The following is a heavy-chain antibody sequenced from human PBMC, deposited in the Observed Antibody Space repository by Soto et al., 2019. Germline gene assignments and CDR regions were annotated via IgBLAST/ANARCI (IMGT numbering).Heavy chain of an antibody. D-gene: IGHD3-3*01. V-gene: IGHV3-30*03. J-gene: IGHJ5*01. CDR1: TVTINVHG. Sequence: PGGSLRLSCTSSTVTINVHGIQWVRQAPGKGLEWVAFIANDGRAQYYADCVKGRFTISRDYSKNTVDLQMNSLRNEETAVYYCARDIWSGDYKWFDSWGPGTLVTVSS. CDR3: ARDIWSGDYKWFDS. CDR2: IANDGRAQ.